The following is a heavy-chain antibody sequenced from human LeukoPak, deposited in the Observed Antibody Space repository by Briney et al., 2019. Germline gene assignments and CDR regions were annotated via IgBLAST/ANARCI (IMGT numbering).Heavy chain of an antibody. D-gene: IGHD3-10*01. CDR2: ISSSGSTI. CDR1: GFTFSDYY. J-gene: IGHJ3*02. CDR3: ATSTRGLDAFDI. V-gene: IGHV3-11*01. Sequence: PGGSLRLSCAASGFTFSDYYMSWIRQAPGKGLEWVSYISSSGSTIYYADSAKGRFTISRDNAKNSLYLQMNSLRAEDTAVYYCATSTRGLDAFDIWGQGTMVTVSS.